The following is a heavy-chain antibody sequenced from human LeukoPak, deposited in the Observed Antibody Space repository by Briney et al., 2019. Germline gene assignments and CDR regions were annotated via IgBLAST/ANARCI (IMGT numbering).Heavy chain of an antibody. Sequence: XYAXSXVRQAPGXGLXWVSAISGSRSYTYYADSVKGRFTISRXXSKXTLYLQMNRLRAEDTAVYYXXXXXXXXXXXXXXXDYXGQXXXXTVSS. J-gene: IGHJ4*02. CDR3: XXXXXXXXXXXXXXDY. V-gene: IGHV3-23*01. CDR1: XYA. CDR2: ISGSRSYT.